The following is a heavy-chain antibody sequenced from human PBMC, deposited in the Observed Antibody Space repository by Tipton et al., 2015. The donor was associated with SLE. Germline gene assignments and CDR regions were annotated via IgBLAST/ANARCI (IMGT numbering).Heavy chain of an antibody. Sequence: TLSLTCTVSGGSISSYYWSWIRQPPGKGLAWIGYIYTSGSTNYNPSLQSRVTISVDTSKNQFSLTLSSVTAADTAVYYCAREPYYYDSSGYYVSWFDPWGQGTLVTVSS. CDR1: GGSISSYY. CDR3: AREPYYYDSSGYYVSWFDP. CDR2: IYTSGST. D-gene: IGHD3-22*01. J-gene: IGHJ5*02. V-gene: IGHV4-4*08.